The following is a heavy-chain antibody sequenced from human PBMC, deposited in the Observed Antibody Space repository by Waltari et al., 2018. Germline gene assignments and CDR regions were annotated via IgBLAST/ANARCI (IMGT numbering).Heavy chain of an antibody. CDR2: IIPILGIA. CDR1: GVTFSSYT. V-gene: IGHV1-69*08. D-gene: IGHD6-25*01. CDR3: ARDRAEDYYGMDV. J-gene: IGHJ6*02. Sequence: QVQLVQSGAEVMKPGSSVKVSCKASGVTFSSYTISWVRQAPGQGLEWMGRIIPILGIADYAQKFQGRVTVAADKSTSTAYMELSSLRPEDTAVYYCARDRAEDYYGMDVWGQGTTVTVSS.